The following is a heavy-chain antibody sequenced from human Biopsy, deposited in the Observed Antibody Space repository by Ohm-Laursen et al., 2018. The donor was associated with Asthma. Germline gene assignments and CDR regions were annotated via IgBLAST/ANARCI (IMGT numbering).Heavy chain of an antibody. CDR3: ARALESSSWASAFDI. D-gene: IGHD6-6*01. CDR1: GFTFGNFW. J-gene: IGHJ3*02. Sequence: SLRLSCAASGFTFGNFWMSWGRQAPGKGLEWVANIKEDGSEKYYVDSVKGRFTISRDNAKNSLYLQMNSLRAEETAVYYCARALESSSWASAFDIWGQGTKVTISS. CDR2: IKEDGSEK. V-gene: IGHV3-7*01.